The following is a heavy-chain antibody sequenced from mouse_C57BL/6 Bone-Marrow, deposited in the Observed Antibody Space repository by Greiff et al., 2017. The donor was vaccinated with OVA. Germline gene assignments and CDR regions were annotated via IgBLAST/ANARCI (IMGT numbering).Heavy chain of an antibody. D-gene: IGHD2-1*01. CDR1: GYTFTSYW. CDR2: IYPGSGST. J-gene: IGHJ4*01. Sequence: QVQLQQPGAELAKPGASVKMSCKASGYTFTSYWITWVKQRPGQGLEWIGDIYPGSGSTNYNEKFKSKATLTVDTSSSTAYMQLSSLTSEDSAVYYCAFYYGNYDAMDYWGQGTSVTVSS. CDR3: AFYYGNYDAMDY. V-gene: IGHV1-55*01.